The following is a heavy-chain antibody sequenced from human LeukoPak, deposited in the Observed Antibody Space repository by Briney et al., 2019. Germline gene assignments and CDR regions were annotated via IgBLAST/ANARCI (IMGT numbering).Heavy chain of an antibody. V-gene: IGHV4-34*01. CDR1: GGSFSGYY. J-gene: IGHJ4*02. CDR3: ARGYCSSTSCYSRSAAAAPYYFDY. Sequence: SETLSLTCAVHGGSFSGYYWSWIRQPPGKGLEWIGEINHSGSTNYNPSLRSRVTISVDTSKNQFSLKLSSVTAADTAVYYCARGYCSSTSCYSRSAAAAPYYFDYWGQGTLVTVSS. D-gene: IGHD2-2*01. CDR2: INHSGST.